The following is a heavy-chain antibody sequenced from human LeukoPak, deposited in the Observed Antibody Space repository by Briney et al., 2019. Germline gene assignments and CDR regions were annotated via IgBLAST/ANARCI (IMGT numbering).Heavy chain of an antibody. D-gene: IGHD1-26*01. CDR1: GDSILSTTW. J-gene: IGHJ4*02. V-gene: IGHV4-4*02. CDR2: VHLSGTS. CDR3: ARESGAFSPFGF. Sequence: SETLSLTCAGPGDSILSTTWWRWVRQPPGKGLEWIGEVHLSGTSNYNPSLKSRVSMSIDKSKNQLSLKLTSVTATDTAMYYCARESGAFSPFGFWGQGTLVTVSS.